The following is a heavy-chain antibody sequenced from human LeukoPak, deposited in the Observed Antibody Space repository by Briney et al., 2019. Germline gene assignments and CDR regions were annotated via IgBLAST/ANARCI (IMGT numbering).Heavy chain of an antibody. Sequence: PGGSLRLSCAASGFTFSSYGMHWVRQAPGKGLEWVAVISYDGSNKYYADSVKGRFTISRDNSKNTLYLQMNSLRAEDTAVYYCAKEGGSGSYGYFDYWGQGTLVTVSS. J-gene: IGHJ4*02. CDR1: GFTFSSYG. CDR3: AKEGGSGSYGYFDY. V-gene: IGHV3-30*18. CDR2: ISYDGSNK. D-gene: IGHD3-10*01.